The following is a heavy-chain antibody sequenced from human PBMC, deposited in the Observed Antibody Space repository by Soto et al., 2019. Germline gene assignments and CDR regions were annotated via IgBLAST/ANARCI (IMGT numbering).Heavy chain of an antibody. D-gene: IGHD4-17*01. V-gene: IGHV3-23*01. CDR3: AKGTVTTVVKWFDP. CDR1: GFTFSSYA. Sequence: EVQLLESGGDLVQPGGSLRLSCAASGFTFSSYAMSWVRQAPGKGLEWVSAISGSGGNTYYAHSVQGRFTISRDNSKNTLYLQMNSLRAEDTAVYYCAKGTVTTVVKWFDPWGQGTLVTVSS. J-gene: IGHJ5*02. CDR2: ISGSGGNT.